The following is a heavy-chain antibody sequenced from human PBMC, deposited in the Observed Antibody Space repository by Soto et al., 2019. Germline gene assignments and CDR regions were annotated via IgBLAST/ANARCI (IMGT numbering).Heavy chain of an antibody. J-gene: IGHJ6*02. CDR2: IYPGDSDT. CDR3: ARRMMGVTPRYYYYCMDV. Sequence: GESLKISCKGSGYSFTSYWIDWVRQMPGKGLEWMGIIYPGDSDTRYSPSFQGQVTISADKSISTAYLQWSSLKASDTAMYYCARRMMGVTPRYYYYCMDVRGPGTTVTIFS. D-gene: IGHD2-8*01. CDR1: GYSFTSYW. V-gene: IGHV5-51*01.